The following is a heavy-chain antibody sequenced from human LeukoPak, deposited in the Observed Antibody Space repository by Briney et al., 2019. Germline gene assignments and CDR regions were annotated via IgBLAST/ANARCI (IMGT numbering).Heavy chain of an antibody. CDR3: AAGVGVTNFDY. CDR2: IKQDGSEK. CDR1: GFTFSSYW. D-gene: IGHD1-26*01. J-gene: IGHJ4*02. Sequence: GGSLRLSCEASGFTFSSYWMSWVRQAPGKGLEWVANIKQDGSEKYYVDSVKGRFTISRDNAKNTLYLLMNSLRAEDTAVYYCAAGVGVTNFDYWGQGTLVTVSS. V-gene: IGHV3-7*01.